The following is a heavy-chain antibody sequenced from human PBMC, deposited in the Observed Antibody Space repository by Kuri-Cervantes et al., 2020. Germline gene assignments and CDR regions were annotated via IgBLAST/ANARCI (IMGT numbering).Heavy chain of an antibody. V-gene: IGHV1-46*01. D-gene: IGHD3-22*01. CDR2: INPSGGST. J-gene: IGHJ6*03. Sequence: ASVKVSCKASGYTFTTYHIQWVRQAPGQGLEWMGIINPSGGSTSYAQKFQGRVTMTTDTSTSTAYMELRSLRSDDTAVYYCARSYDSSGYYFYYYYYMDVWGKGTTVTVSS. CDR1: GYTFTTYH. CDR3: ARSYDSSGYYFYYYYYMDV.